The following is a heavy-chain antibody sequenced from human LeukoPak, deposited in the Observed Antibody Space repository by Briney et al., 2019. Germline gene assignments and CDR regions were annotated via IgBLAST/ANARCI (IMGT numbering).Heavy chain of an antibody. D-gene: IGHD1-14*01. J-gene: IGHJ6*02. CDR3: AKGTGNYYYYGMDV. CDR2: IRTTSDV. Sequence: GGSLRLSCAASGFTFSSYSMNWVRQAPGKGLEWVSSIRTTSDVYYADSVKGRFTISGDNSKNTLYLQMNSLRAEDTAVYYCAKGTGNYYYYGMDVWGQGTTVTVSS. CDR1: GFTFSSYS. V-gene: IGHV3-21*04.